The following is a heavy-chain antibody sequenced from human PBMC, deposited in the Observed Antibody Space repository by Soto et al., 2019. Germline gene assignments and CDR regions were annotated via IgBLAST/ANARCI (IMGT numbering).Heavy chain of an antibody. CDR2: ISYDGRNK. D-gene: IGHD4-4*01. CDR3: AKSSTAEYYYYGMDV. Sequence: QVHLVESGGGVVQPGRSLRLSCAASGITFSSYGMHWVRQAPGKGLEWVAVISYDGRNKYYADSVKGRFTISRDNSKNPLYLQMNSLRAEDTAVYYCAKSSTAEYYYYGMDVWGQGTTVTVSS. J-gene: IGHJ6*02. CDR1: GITFSSYG. V-gene: IGHV3-30*18.